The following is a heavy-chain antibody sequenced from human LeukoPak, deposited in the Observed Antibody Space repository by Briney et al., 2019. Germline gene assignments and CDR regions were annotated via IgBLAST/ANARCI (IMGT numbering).Heavy chain of an antibody. V-gene: IGHV3-30*02. CDR3: ATGSFYCSTNTCPQYYYYMDV. CDR1: GFTFSRHG. D-gene: IGHD2-2*01. CDR2: VRYDGSDK. J-gene: IGHJ6*03. Sequence: GGSLRLSCVASGFTFSRHGMHWVRQAPGKGLEWVAFVRYDGSDKYYAESVKGRFTISRDNSENTLYLQMSSLRDGDTAVYYCATGSFYCSTNTCPQYYYYMDVWGKGITVTVSS.